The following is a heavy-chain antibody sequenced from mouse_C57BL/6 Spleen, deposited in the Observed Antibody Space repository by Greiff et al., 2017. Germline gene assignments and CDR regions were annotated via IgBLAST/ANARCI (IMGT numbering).Heavy chain of an antibody. CDR3: GKKGGSSPYWYFDV. CDR1: GYTFTSYW. CDR2: NDPSDSYT. D-gene: IGHD1-1*01. V-gene: IGHV1-69*01. Sequence: QVQLQQPGAELVMPGASVKLSCKASGYTFTSYWMHWVKQRPGQGLEWIGENDPSDSYTNYNQKFKGKSTLTVDKSSSTAYRQLSSLTSEDSAVYYWGKKGGSSPYWYFDVWGTGTTVTVSS. J-gene: IGHJ1*03.